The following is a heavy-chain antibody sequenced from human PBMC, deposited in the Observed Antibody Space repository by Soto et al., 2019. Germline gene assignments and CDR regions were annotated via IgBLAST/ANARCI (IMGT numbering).Heavy chain of an antibody. V-gene: IGHV4-4*07. Sequence: VRLQESGPGLVEPSETLSLTCSVSGDSINNYYWSWIRQPAGKGLEWIGRIYSSGSANYNPSLKTRGTRAADTAKNQVFLSVTSVTAAGTAVDFCARGGTRSADVQTYWGQGIQVIVSS. CDR2: IYSSGSA. CDR1: GDSINNYY. CDR3: ARGGTRSADVQTY. J-gene: IGHJ4*02. D-gene: IGHD1-1*01.